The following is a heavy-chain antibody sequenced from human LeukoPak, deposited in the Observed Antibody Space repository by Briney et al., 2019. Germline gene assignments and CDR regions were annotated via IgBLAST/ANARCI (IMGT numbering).Heavy chain of an antibody. V-gene: IGHV3-21*01. CDR2: ISSSSSYI. J-gene: IGHJ4*02. D-gene: IGHD3-22*01. CDR1: GFTFDDYS. CDR3: ARDGGYYDSSLPDN. Sequence: PGGSLRLSCAASGFTFDDYSMSWVRQAPGKGLEWVSSISSSSSYIYYADSVKGRFTISRDNAKNSLYLQMNSLRAEDTAVYYCARDGGYYDSSLPDNWGQGTLVTVSS.